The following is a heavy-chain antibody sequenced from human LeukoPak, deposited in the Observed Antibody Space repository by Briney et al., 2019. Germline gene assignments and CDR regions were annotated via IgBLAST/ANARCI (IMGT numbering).Heavy chain of an antibody. V-gene: IGHV3-48*03. CDR1: GFTFSSYE. Sequence: GGSLRLSCAASGFTFSSYEMNWVRQAPGKGLEWVSYISSSGSTIYYADSVKGRFTISRDNAKNSLYLQMNSLRAEDTAVYYCARDVEWPLAAATGSWGQGTLVTVSS. J-gene: IGHJ5*02. CDR3: ARDVEWPLAAATGS. D-gene: IGHD6-13*01. CDR2: ISSSGSTI.